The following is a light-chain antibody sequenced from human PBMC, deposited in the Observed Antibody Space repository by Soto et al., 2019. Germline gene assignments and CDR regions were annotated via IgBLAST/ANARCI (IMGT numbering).Light chain of an antibody. CDR3: AAWDDSLNGHV. CDR2: TTN. CDR1: SSNIGTSS. Sequence: QSVLTKPLSASGTPGQTVTISCSGSSSNIGTSSVHWFQQLPGTAPKLLISTTNQRPSGVPERFSGSKSGTSASLAISGLQSEDEADYYCAAWDDSLNGHVFGTGTKVT. V-gene: IGLV1-44*01. J-gene: IGLJ1*01.